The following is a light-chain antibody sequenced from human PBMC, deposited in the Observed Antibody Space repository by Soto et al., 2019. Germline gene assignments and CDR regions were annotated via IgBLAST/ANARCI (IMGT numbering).Light chain of an antibody. V-gene: IGLV2-14*01. CDR1: SSDVGGYNY. J-gene: IGLJ1*01. CDR3: SSYTSISTYV. Sequence: QSALTRPASVSGSPGQSITISCTGTSSDVGGYNYVSWYQQHPGKAPKLMIYEVTNRPSGVSDRFSGSKSDNTASLTISGLQAEDEADYYCSSYTSISTYVFGTGTKVTVL. CDR2: EVT.